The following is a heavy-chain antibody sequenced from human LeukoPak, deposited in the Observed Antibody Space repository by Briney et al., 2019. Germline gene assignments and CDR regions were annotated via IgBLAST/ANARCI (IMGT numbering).Heavy chain of an antibody. J-gene: IGHJ4*02. CDR1: GFTFSSYA. D-gene: IGHD2-2*01. Sequence: GGSLRLSCAASGFTFSSYAMSWVRQAPGKGLEWVSAISGSGGSTYYADSVKGRFTISRDNAKDSLYLQMNSLRVEDTAVYYCAGDSAVPAAQLDHWGQGTLVTVSS. V-gene: IGHV3-23*01. CDR3: AGDSAVPAAQLDH. CDR2: ISGSGGST.